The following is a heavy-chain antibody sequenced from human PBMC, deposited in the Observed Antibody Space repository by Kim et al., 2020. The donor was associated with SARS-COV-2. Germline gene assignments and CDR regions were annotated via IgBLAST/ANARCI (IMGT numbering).Heavy chain of an antibody. V-gene: IGHV3-20*03. CDR3: ARYGESDYYYYYIDV. D-gene: IGHD3-10*01. J-gene: IGHJ6*03. Sequence: ESVMGRFTISRDNTKNSVFLQMNSLKDENTALYYCARYGESDYYYYYIDVWGKGTTVTVSS.